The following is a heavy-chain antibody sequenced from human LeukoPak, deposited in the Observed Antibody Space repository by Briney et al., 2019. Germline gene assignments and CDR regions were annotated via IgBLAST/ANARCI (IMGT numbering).Heavy chain of an antibody. J-gene: IGHJ3*02. CDR2: IIPILGIA. D-gene: IGHD3-10*01. Sequence: ASVKVSCKASGGTFSSYAISWVRQAPGQGLEWMGRIIPILGIANYAQKFQGRVTITADKSTSTAYMELSSLRSEDTAVYYCARWGIERNYGSDNAFDIWGQGTMVTVSS. CDR1: GGTFSSYA. V-gene: IGHV1-69*04. CDR3: ARWGIERNYGSDNAFDI.